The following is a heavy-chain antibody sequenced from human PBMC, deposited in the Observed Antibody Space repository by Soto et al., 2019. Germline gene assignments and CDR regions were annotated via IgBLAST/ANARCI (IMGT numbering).Heavy chain of an antibody. V-gene: IGHV1-58*02. CDR2: IVVGSGNT. Sequence: QMQLVQSGPEVKKPGTSVKVSCKASGFTFTSSAMQWVRQARGQRPERIGWIVVGSGNTNYAQKFQERVTITRDMSTSTAYMELGSLRSEDTAVYYCAADPSSSYGSGSTWPDWGQGTLVTVSS. CDR1: GFTFTSSA. J-gene: IGHJ4*02. CDR3: AADPSSSYGSGSTWPD. D-gene: IGHD3-10*01.